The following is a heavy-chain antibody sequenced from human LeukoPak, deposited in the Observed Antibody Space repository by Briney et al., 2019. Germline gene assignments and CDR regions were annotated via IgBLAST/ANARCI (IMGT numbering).Heavy chain of an antibody. Sequence: GGSLRLSCAASGFTVSNNYMSWVRQAPGKGLEWVSLIDSGGNTYYADSVKGRFTVSRDNSKNTLYFQLNSLRAKDTAVYYCARAPYGGGFDYWGQGTLVTVSS. CDR3: ARAPYGGGFDY. CDR2: IDSGGNT. J-gene: IGHJ4*02. CDR1: GFTVSNNY. V-gene: IGHV3-53*01. D-gene: IGHD3-10*01.